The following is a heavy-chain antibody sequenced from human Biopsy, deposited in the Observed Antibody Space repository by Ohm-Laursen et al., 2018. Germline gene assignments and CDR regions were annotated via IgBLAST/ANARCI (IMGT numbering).Heavy chain of an antibody. J-gene: IGHJ6*02. CDR3: APQTPRDPDILTGAYHYDMAV. CDR2: IITFFRTV. D-gene: IGHD3-9*01. CDR1: GGTFSNSA. Sequence: GSSVKVSCKVSGGTFSNSAISWVRQAPGQGLEWMGGIITFFRTVNYAQNFQGRLTITAYEFTDTAYMELRSLRSEDTAVYYCAPQTPRDPDILTGAYHYDMAVWGQGTTVTVSS. V-gene: IGHV1-69*01.